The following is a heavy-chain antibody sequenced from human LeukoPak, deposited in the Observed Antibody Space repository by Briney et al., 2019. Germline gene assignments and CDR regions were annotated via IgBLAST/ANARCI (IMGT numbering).Heavy chain of an antibody. CDR1: GYTFTSYG. D-gene: IGHD3-3*01. V-gene: IGHV1-18*01. Sequence: ASVNVSCTASGYTFTSYGISWVRQAPGQGLEWMGWISAYSGNTNYAQKLQGRVTMTTDTSTSTAYMELRSLRSDDTAVYYCARVSDDFWSGYSRYYYYGMDVWGQRTTVAVSS. CDR2: ISAYSGNT. CDR3: ARVSDDFWSGYSRYYYYGMDV. J-gene: IGHJ6*02.